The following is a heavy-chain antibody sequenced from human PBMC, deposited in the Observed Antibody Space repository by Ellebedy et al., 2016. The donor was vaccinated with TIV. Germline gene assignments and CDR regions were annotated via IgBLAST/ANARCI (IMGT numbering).Heavy chain of an antibody. CDR1: GYSFTSYW. Sequence: GRSLRLSXKGSGYSFTSYWIGWVRQMPGKGLEWLGIIYPGDSDTRYSPSFQGQVTISADKSISTAYLQWSSLKASDTAMYYCARRADYYDSSGYYINEDKAFDLWGRGTLVTVSS. CDR2: IYPGDSDT. V-gene: IGHV5-51*01. J-gene: IGHJ2*01. D-gene: IGHD3-22*01. CDR3: ARRADYYDSSGYYINEDKAFDL.